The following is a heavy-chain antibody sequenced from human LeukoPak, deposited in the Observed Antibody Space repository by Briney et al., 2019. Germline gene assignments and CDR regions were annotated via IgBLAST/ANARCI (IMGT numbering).Heavy chain of an antibody. CDR1: GFTFNIYG. D-gene: IGHD3-10*01. Sequence: GGSLRLSCAASGFTFNIYGMNWVRQAPGKGLEWVSGITGNGGGIYYADSVKGRFTISRDIFKNTLYLQMNSLRAEDTAVYYCVHGGLYYLDYWGQGTLVTVSS. J-gene: IGHJ4*02. CDR2: ITGNGGGI. V-gene: IGHV3-23*01. CDR3: VHGGLYYLDY.